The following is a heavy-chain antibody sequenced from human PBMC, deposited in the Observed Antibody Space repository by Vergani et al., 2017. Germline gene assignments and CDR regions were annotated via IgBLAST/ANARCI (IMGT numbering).Heavy chain of an antibody. J-gene: IGHJ4*02. CDR1: GFAFNNYG. Sequence: QVQLVESGGGVVQPGRSLRLSCEASGFAFNNYGIHWVRQAPGKGLEWVAVISDGGSNEHYVDSVKGRFTISRDNSKNTLYLQMNSLRAEDTAVYYCARDSIRGIAAAPFDYWGQGTLVTVSS. CDR2: ISDGGSNE. CDR3: ARDSIRGIAAAPFDY. V-gene: IGHV3-30*03. D-gene: IGHD6-13*01.